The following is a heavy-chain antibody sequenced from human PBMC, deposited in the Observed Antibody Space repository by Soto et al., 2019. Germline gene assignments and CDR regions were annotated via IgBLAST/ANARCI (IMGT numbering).Heavy chain of an antibody. D-gene: IGHD3-22*01. J-gene: IGHJ5*01. CDR1: AGSISRSNYY. V-gene: IGHV4-39*01. Sequence: QLQLQESGPGLVKPSVTLSLTCTVSAGSISRSNYYGGWIRQPPGKGLEWIGSMYSSGNTYYNPSLKSRVTISVDTSKNQFSLKLTSVTAADTAVYYCARQPYDSSGYYYGAWGHGTLFTVYS. CDR3: ARQPYDSSGYYYGA. CDR2: MYSSGNT.